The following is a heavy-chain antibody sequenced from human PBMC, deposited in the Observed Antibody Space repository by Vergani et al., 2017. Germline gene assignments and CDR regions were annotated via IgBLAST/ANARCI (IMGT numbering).Heavy chain of an antibody. V-gene: IGHV3-23*01. CDR1: GFTFSTYA. Sequence: EVQLLESGGSLKQPGGSVRLSCAASGFTFSTYAMHWVRQAPGKGLEWVSTIHTNGDYTRYGDSVKGRVTISRDNSKSTLYLQMNSLRAEDTAIYYCAKGGWNYWFDSWGQGTLVIVS. CDR3: AKGGWNYWFDS. CDR2: IHTNGDYT. J-gene: IGHJ5*01. D-gene: IGHD1-1*01.